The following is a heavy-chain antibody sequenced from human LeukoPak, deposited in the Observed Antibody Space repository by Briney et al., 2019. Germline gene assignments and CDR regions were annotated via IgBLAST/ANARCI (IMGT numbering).Heavy chain of an antibody. D-gene: IGHD3-10*01. CDR2: ISYDGSNK. J-gene: IGHJ4*02. CDR1: GFTFSSYA. Sequence: PGGSLRLSCAASGFTFSSYAMHWVRQAPGKGLEWVAVISYDGSNKYYADSVKGRVTISRDNSKNTLYLQMNSLRAEDTAVYYCARDSYGSGSYSFDYWGQGTLVTVSS. CDR3: ARDSYGSGSYSFDY. V-gene: IGHV3-30*04.